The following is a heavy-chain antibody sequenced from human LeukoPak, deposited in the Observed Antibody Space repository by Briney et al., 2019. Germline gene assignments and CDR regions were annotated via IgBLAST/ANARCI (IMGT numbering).Heavy chain of an antibody. J-gene: IGHJ3*02. CDR3: ARRQLLGYAFDI. D-gene: IGHD2-2*01. CDR2: MNPNSGNT. V-gene: IGHV1-8*01. Sequence: ASVKVSCKASGYTFTSYDINWVRQATGQGLEWMGWMNPNSGNTGYAQKFQGRVIMTRNTSISTAYMELSSLRSEDTAVYYCARRQLLGYAFDIWGQGTMVTVSS. CDR1: GYTFTSYD.